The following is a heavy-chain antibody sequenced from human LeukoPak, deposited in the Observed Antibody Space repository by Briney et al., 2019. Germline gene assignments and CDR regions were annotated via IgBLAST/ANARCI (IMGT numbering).Heavy chain of an antibody. CDR3: ARTYYDILTGYNPYFDY. CDR1: GFTVSNNY. D-gene: IGHD3-9*01. V-gene: IGHV3-53*01. J-gene: IGHJ4*02. Sequence: GGSLRLSCAASGFTVSNNYMSWVRQAPGKGLEWVSVIYSGGSTYYADSVKGRFTISRDNAKNFLYLQMNSLRAEDTAVYYCARTYYDILTGYNPYFDYWGQGILVTVSS. CDR2: IYSGGST.